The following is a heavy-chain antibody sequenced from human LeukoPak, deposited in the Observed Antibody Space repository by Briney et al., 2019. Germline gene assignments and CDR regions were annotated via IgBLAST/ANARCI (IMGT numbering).Heavy chain of an antibody. D-gene: IGHD3-10*01. V-gene: IGHV3-23*01. CDR1: GFALRSTW. CDR3: ANLVLLWFGELNY. CDR2: ISGSGGST. Sequence: GGSLRLSCAASGFALRSTWMHWVRQAPGKGLEWVSAISGSGGSTYYADSVKGRFTISRDNSKNTLYLQMNSLRAEDTAVYYCANLVLLWFGELNYWGQGTLVTVSS. J-gene: IGHJ4*02.